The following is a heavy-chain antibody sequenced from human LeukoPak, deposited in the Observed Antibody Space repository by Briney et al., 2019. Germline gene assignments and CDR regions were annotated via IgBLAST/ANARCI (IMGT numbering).Heavy chain of an antibody. Sequence: GASVKVSCKASGYTFTSYGISWVRQAPGQGLEWMGWISAYNGNTNYAQKLQGRVTMTTDTSTSTAYMELRSLRSDDTAVYYCARDREGRRDSGGYYSYGGREPLATVPS. CDR1: GYTFTSYG. V-gene: IGHV1-18*01. CDR2: ISAYNGNT. D-gene: IGHD3-22*01. J-gene: IGHJ4*02. CDR3: ARDREGRRDSGGYYSY.